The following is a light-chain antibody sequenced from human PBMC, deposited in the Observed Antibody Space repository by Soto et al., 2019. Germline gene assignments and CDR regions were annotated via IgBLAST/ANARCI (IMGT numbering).Light chain of an antibody. Sequence: EIVMTHSPATLSVSPGERATLSCRASHSVSSDLAWYHQKPGQAPRLLIYGASTRATGIPARFSSSGSGTEFTHSISSLQSEDFAVYYCQQYNNWPRTFGQGTKVDSK. V-gene: IGKV3-15*01. CDR3: QQYNNWPRT. CDR1: HSVSSD. J-gene: IGKJ1*01. CDR2: GAS.